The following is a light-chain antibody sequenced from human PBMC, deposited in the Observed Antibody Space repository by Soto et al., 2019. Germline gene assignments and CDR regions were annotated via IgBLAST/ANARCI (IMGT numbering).Light chain of an antibody. CDR2: GNT. J-gene: IGLJ2*01. CDR3: QSYDTSLSGVV. V-gene: IGLV1-40*01. Sequence: QSVLTQPPSVSGAPGQRVTISCTGSSSNIGAGYHVHWYQQRPGAAPKLLIYGNTNRPSGVPDRFSGSKSGTSASLAITGLQAEDEADYYCQSYDTSLSGVVFGGGTKLTVL. CDR1: SSNIGAGYH.